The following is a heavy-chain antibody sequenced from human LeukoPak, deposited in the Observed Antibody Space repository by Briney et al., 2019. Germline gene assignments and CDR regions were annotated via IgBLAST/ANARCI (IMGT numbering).Heavy chain of an antibody. J-gene: IGHJ2*01. CDR2: INHSGST. CDR3: SGTEIGYSYGYWPRPLWYFDL. CDR1: GGSFSGYY. D-gene: IGHD5-18*01. Sequence: PAETLSLTCAVYGGSFSGYYWSWIRQPPGEGLEWIGDINHSGSTNYNPSLNSRVPISVDTCKNQFSLEFTSVSAADTDVYYFSGTEIGYSYGYWPRPLWYFDLWGRGTLVTVSS. V-gene: IGHV4-34*01.